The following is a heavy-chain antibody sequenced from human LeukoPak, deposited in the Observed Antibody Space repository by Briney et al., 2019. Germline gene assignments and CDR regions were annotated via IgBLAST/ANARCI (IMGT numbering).Heavy chain of an antibody. D-gene: IGHD6-19*01. CDR3: AKASSSGSYGVYYFDC. J-gene: IGHJ4*02. CDR2: ISGSGGST. V-gene: IGHV3-23*01. Sequence: GGSLRLSCAASGFTFSSYAMSWVRQAPGKGLEWVSAISGSGGSTYYADSVKGRFIISRDNSKNTLYLQMHSLRAGDTAVYYCAKASSSGSYGVYYFDCWGQGTLVTVSS. CDR1: GFTFSSYA.